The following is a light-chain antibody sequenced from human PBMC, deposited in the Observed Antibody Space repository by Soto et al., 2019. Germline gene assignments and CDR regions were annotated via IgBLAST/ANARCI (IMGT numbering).Light chain of an antibody. J-gene: IGKJ1*01. Sequence: EIVLTQSPGTLSLSPGERATLSCRASQSVGSSYLAWYQQKPGQAPRLLIYGASSRATGIPDRFSGSGSGTDFTLTISRLEPEDFAVYYCQQYGSSLPWTFGQGTKVDIK. CDR2: GAS. V-gene: IGKV3-20*01. CDR3: QQYGSSLPWT. CDR1: QSVGSSY.